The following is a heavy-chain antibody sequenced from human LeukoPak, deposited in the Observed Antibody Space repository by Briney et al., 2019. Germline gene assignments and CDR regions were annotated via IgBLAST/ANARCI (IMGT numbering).Heavy chain of an antibody. Sequence: GGSLRLSCAAPGFTFDDYAMHWVRQAPGKGLEWVSGISWNSGSIGYADSVKGRFTISRDNAKNSLYLQMNSLRAEDTALYYCAKDMEQWLVYDAFDIWGQGTMVTVSS. J-gene: IGHJ3*02. CDR1: GFTFDDYA. CDR3: AKDMEQWLVYDAFDI. D-gene: IGHD6-19*01. CDR2: ISWNSGSI. V-gene: IGHV3-9*01.